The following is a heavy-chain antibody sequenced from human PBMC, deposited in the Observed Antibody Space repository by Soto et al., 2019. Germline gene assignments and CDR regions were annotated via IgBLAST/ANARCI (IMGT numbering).Heavy chain of an antibody. CDR2: ISSSSSYI. CDR3: ARDRIVGATTGDK. V-gene: IGHV3-21*01. D-gene: IGHD1-26*01. Sequence: LRLSCAASGFTFSSYSMNWVRQAPGKGLEWVSSISSSSSYIYYADSVKGRFTISRDNAKNSLYLQMNSLRAEDTAVYYCARDRIVGATTGDKWGQGTLVTVSS. J-gene: IGHJ4*02. CDR1: GFTFSSYS.